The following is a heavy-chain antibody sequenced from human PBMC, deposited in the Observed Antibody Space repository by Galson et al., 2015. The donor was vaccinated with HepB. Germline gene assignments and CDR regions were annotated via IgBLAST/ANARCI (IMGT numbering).Heavy chain of an antibody. J-gene: IGHJ4*02. CDR2: FSGSAART. CDR1: GFSISSYA. Sequence: SLRLSCAVSGFSISSYAMSWVRQAPGKGLEWISAFSGSAARTYYADSVKGRFTISRDSYKNTLYLQMNSLRAEDTAVYYCASPKHSSSWYVFSASGGTPTYCFDYWGQGTVVTVSS. CDR3: ASPKHSSSWYVFSASGGTPTYCFDY. V-gene: IGHV3-23*01. D-gene: IGHD6-13*01.